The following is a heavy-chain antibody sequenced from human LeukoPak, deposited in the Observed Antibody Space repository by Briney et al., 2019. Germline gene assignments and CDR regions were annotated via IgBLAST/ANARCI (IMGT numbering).Heavy chain of an antibody. CDR1: GFTFSSYD. V-gene: IGHV3-23*01. J-gene: IGHJ3*02. CDR3: AKGYDYYDTGGYYSRPDAFDI. D-gene: IGHD3-22*01. CDR2: TGGSGSST. Sequence: GGSLRLSCAASGFTFSSYDLSWVRQAPGEGLEWVSATGGSGSSTYYADSVKGRFTISRDNSKNTLYLQMNSLRAEDTAVYYCAKGYDYYDTGGYYSRPDAFDIWGQGTLVTVSS.